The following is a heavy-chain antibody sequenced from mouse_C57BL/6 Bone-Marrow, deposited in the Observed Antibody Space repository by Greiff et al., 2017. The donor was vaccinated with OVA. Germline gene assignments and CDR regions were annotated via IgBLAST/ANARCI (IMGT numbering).Heavy chain of an antibody. V-gene: IGHV1-18*01. CDR1: GYTFTDYN. J-gene: IGHJ4*01. D-gene: IGHD2-10*02. CDR3: ARSGYGNYEGAMDY. Sequence: VQLKESGPELVKPGASVKIPCKASGYTFTDYNMDWVKQSHGKSLEWIGDINPNNGGTIYNQKFKGKATLTVDKSSSTAYMELRSLTSEDTAVYYCARSGYGNYEGAMDYWGQGTSVTVSS. CDR2: INPNNGGT.